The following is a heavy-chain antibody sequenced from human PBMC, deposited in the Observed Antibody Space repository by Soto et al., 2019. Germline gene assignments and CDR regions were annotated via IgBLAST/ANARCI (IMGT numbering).Heavy chain of an antibody. J-gene: IGHJ4*02. CDR3: ARRYCSGNTCPGITLDL. D-gene: IGHD2-15*01. CDR1: GFTVSDYD. V-gene: IGHV3-13*04. Sequence: GGSLRLSCAASGFTVSDYDIHWVRQGAGEGLEWVSAIGSDGKTYYAASVRGRFTISRQNGKSSVYLQMDSLSAGDTAVYYCARRYCSGNTCPGITLDLWGQGILVTVSS. CDR2: IGSDGKT.